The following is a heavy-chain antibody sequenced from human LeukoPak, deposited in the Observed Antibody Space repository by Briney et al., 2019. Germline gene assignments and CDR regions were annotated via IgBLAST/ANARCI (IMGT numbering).Heavy chain of an antibody. D-gene: IGHD3-16*01. J-gene: IGHJ4*02. Sequence: PSQTLSLTSTVSGGSISSGDYYWSWIRQPPGKGLEWIGYIYYSGSTYYNPSLKSRVTISVDTSKNQFSLKLSSVTAADTAVYYCAVRIIPGGYYFDYWGQGTLVTVSS. CDR1: GGSISSGDYY. CDR3: AVRIIPGGYYFDY. V-gene: IGHV4-30-4*01. CDR2: IYYSGST.